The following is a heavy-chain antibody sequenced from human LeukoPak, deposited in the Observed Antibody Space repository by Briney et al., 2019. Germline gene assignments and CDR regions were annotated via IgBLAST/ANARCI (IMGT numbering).Heavy chain of an antibody. CDR2: IYSGGST. Sequence: GDSLRLSCAASGFTVSSNYMSWVRQAPGKGLEWVSVIYSGGSTYYADSVKGRFTISRDNSKNTLYLQMNSLRAEDTAVYYCARGYSNYHYYYYMDVWGKGTTVTVSS. CDR3: ARGYSNYHYYYYMDV. V-gene: IGHV3-53*01. CDR1: GFTVSSNY. J-gene: IGHJ6*03. D-gene: IGHD4-11*01.